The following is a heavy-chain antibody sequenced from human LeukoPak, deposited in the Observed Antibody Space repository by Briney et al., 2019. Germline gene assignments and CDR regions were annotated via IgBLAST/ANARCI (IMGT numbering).Heavy chain of an antibody. Sequence: SETLSLTCAVSGASVSSTNWWSWVRQPPGKGLEWIGEISYSGRTNYNSSLTSRLTISVDNSKNHFSLKLTSVTAADTAVYYCASSVGRGSYFDYWGQGTLVTVSS. CDR3: ASSVGRGSYFDY. V-gene: IGHV4-4*02. CDR1: GASVSSTNW. D-gene: IGHD1-26*01. J-gene: IGHJ4*02. CDR2: ISYSGRT.